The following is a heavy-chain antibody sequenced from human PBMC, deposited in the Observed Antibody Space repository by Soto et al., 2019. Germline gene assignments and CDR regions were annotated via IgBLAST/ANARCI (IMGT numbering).Heavy chain of an antibody. Sequence: SETLALACTVSGGSSGSGGYYWGGIRQHPGKGLEWIGYIYYSGSTYYNPSLKSRVTISVDTSKNQFSLKLSSVTAADTAVYYCARGTPGWFRPPYNWFDPPGQGTFVTVS. V-gene: IGHV4-31*03. CDR1: GGSSGSGGYY. CDR2: IYYSGST. D-gene: IGHD3-10*01. J-gene: IGHJ5*02. CDR3: ARGTPGWFRPPYNWFDP.